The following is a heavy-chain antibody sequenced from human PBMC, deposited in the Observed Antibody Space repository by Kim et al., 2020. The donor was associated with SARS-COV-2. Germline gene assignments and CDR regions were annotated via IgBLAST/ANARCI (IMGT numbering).Heavy chain of an antibody. CDR3: ARDSGVWFGNAFDI. CDR2: IKQDGSEK. J-gene: IGHJ3*02. Sequence: GGSLRLSCAASGFTFSSYWMSWVRQAPGKGLEWVANIKQDGSEKYYVDSVKGRFTISRDNAKNSLYLQMNSLRAEDTAVYYCARDSGVWFGNAFDIWGQGTMVTVSS. V-gene: IGHV3-7*01. D-gene: IGHD3-10*01. CDR1: GFTFSSYW.